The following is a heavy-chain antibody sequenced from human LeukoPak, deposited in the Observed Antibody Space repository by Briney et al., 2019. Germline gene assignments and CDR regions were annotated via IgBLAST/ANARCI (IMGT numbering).Heavy chain of an antibody. CDR1: GGSISSSSYY. V-gene: IGHV4-39*01. CDR2: IYYSGST. J-gene: IGHJ3*02. CDR3: ARPLTDLDAFDI. D-gene: IGHD7-27*01. Sequence: SENLSLNCTVSGGSISSSSYYWGWIRQPPGKGLEWIGSIYYSGSTYYNPSLKSRVTISVDTSKNQFSLKLSSVTAADTAVYYCARPLTDLDAFDIWGQGTMVTVSS.